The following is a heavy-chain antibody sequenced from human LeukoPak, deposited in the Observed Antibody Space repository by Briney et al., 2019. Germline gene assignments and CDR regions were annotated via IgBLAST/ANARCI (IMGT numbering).Heavy chain of an antibody. Sequence: SETLSLTCAVSGGSISSSNWWSWVRPPPGKGLEWIGEIYHSGSTNYNPSLKSRATISVDKSKNQFSLKLSSVTAADTAVYYCASSFITMVRGVIITPLGYWGQGTLVTVSS. CDR3: ASSFITMVRGVIITPLGY. D-gene: IGHD3-10*01. J-gene: IGHJ4*02. V-gene: IGHV4-4*02. CDR2: IYHSGST. CDR1: GGSISSSNW.